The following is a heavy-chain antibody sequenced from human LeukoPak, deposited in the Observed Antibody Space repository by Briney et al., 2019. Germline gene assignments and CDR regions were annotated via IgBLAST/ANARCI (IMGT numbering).Heavy chain of an antibody. D-gene: IGHD7-27*01. J-gene: IGHJ6*02. CDR2: INHSGST. Sequence: SETLSLTCAVYGGSFSGYYWSWIRQPPGKGLEWIGEINHSGSTNYNPSLRSRVTISVDTSKNQCSLKLSSVTAADTAVYYCARGGDPHYGMDVWGQGTTVTVSS. CDR1: GGSFSGYY. CDR3: ARGGDPHYGMDV. V-gene: IGHV4-34*01.